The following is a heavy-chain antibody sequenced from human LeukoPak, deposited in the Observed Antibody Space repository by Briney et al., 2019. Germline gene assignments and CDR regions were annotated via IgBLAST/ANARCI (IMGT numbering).Heavy chain of an antibody. CDR2: ISSSGSTI. CDR1: GFTFSSYE. CDR3: AREESTTVTAFDY. J-gene: IGHJ4*02. D-gene: IGHD4-17*01. V-gene: IGHV3-48*03. Sequence: GGSLRLSCAASGFTFSSYEMNWVRQAPGKGLEWVSYISSSGSTIYYADSVKGRFTISRVNAKNSLYLQMDSLRAEDTAVYYCAREESTTVTAFDYWGQGTLVTVSS.